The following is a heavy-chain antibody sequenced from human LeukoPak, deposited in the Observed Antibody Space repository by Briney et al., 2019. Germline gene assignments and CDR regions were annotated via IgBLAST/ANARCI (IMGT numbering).Heavy chain of an antibody. CDR3: ARDDGWFDP. D-gene: IGHD3-3*01. Sequence: SETLSLTCAVYGGSFSGYYWSWIRQPPGKGLEWIGEINHSGSTNYNPSLKSRVTMSVDTSKNQFSLKLSSVTAADTAVYYCARDDGWFDPWGQGTLVTVSS. J-gene: IGHJ5*02. CDR2: INHSGST. CDR1: GGSFSGYY. V-gene: IGHV4-34*01.